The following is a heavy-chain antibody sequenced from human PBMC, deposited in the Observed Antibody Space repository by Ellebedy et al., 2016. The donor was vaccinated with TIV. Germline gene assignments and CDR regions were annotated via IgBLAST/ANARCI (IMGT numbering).Heavy chain of an antibody. V-gene: IGHV1-8*03. Sequence: AASVKVSCKASGYTFTSYDINWVRQDTGQGLEWMGWMNPNSGNTGYAQKFQGRVTITSNTSISTAYMELSSLRSEDTAVYYCEAHSDILTGWGYYGMDVWGQGTMVTVSS. CDR2: MNPNSGNT. CDR1: GYTFTSYD. D-gene: IGHD3-9*01. CDR3: EAHSDILTGWGYYGMDV. J-gene: IGHJ6*02.